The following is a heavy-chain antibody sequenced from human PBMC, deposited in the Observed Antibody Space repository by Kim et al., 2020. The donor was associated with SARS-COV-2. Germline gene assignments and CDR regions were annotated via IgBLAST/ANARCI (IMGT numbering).Heavy chain of an antibody. J-gene: IGHJ4*02. CDR3: ARGGRQQQLVY. CDR1: GGSISSSSYY. CDR2: IYYSGST. Sequence: SETLSLTCTVSGGSISSSSYYWGWIRQPPGKGLEWIGSIYYSGSTYYNPSLKSRVTISVDTSKNQFSLKLSSVTAADTAVYYCARGGRQQQLVYWGQGTLVTVSS. D-gene: IGHD6-13*01. V-gene: IGHV4-39*01.